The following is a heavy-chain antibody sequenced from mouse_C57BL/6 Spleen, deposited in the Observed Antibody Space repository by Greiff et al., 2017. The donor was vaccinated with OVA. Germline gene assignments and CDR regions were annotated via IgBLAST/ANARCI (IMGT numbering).Heavy chain of an antibody. V-gene: IGHV5-9*01. J-gene: IGHJ3*01. D-gene: IGHD2-3*01. CDR2: ISGGGGNT. Sequence: EVKLVESGGGLVKPGGSLKLSCAASGFTFSSYTMSWVRQTPEKRLEWVATISGGGGNTYYPDSVKGRFTISRDNAKNTLYLQMSSLRSEDTALYYCARLGSDVYYTWFAYWGQGTLVTVSA. CDR1: GFTFSSYT. CDR3: ARLGSDVYYTWFAY.